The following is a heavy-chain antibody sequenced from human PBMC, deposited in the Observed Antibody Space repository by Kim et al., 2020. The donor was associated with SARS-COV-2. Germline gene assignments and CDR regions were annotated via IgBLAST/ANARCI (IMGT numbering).Heavy chain of an antibody. V-gene: IGHV3-30*04. CDR3: ARGRQWLEWGFDY. CDR2: ISYDGSNK. D-gene: IGHD6-19*01. J-gene: IGHJ4*02. Sequence: GGSLRLSCAASGFTFSSYAMHWVRQAPGKGLEWVAVISYDGSNKYYADSVKGRFTISRDNSKNTLYLQMNSLRAEDTAVYYCARGRQWLEWGFDYWGQGTLV. CDR1: GFTFSSYA.